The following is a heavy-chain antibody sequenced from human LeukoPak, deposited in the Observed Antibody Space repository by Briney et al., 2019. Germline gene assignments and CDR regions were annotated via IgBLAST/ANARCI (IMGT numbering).Heavy chain of an antibody. CDR3: ARGIAAAGLFDL. D-gene: IGHD6-13*01. CDR1: GGSISSYY. V-gene: IGHV4-59*01. J-gene: IGHJ2*01. CDR2: IYYSGST. Sequence: KPSETLSLTCTVSGGSISSYYWSWIRQPPGKGLEWIGYIYYSGSTNYNPSLKSRVTISVDTSKNQFSLKLSSVTAADTAVYYCARGIAAAGLFDLWGRGTLVTVSS.